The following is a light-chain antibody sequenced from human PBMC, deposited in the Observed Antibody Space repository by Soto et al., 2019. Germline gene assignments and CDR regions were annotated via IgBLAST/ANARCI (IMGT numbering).Light chain of an antibody. CDR1: QSVSSTY. J-gene: IGKJ5*01. CDR3: QHFGDSPIT. CDR2: GAS. V-gene: IGKV3-20*01. Sequence: EIVLTQSPGTLSLSPGERATLSCRASQSVSSTYLAWCQQKPGQAPRLLIYGASPRATGIPDRFSGTGSGTDFTLTISRLEPEDFAVYYCQHFGDSPITFGQGTRLEIK.